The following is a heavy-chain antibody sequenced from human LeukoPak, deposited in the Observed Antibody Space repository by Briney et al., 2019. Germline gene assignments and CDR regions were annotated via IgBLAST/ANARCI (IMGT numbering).Heavy chain of an antibody. J-gene: IGHJ5*02. V-gene: IGHV3-66*01. CDR3: ARDRWGAWFDP. Sequence: GGSLRLSCAASEFTVSNNYMSWVRQAPGKGLEWVSVIYSGGSTYYADSVKGRFTISRDNSKNTVYLQMNSLRAEDTAVYYCARDRWGAWFDPWGQGTLVTVSS. CDR2: IYSGGST. CDR1: EFTVSNNY. D-gene: IGHD3-16*01.